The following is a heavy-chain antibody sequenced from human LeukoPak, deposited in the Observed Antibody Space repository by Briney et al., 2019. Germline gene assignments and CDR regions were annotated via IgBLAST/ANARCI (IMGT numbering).Heavy chain of an antibody. CDR2: IIPIFGTA. CDR1: GGTFSSYA. J-gene: IGHJ5*02. Sequence: SVRVSCKASGGTFSSYAISWVRQAPGQGLEWMGGIIPIFGTANYAQKFQGRVTITADKSTSTAYMELSSLRSEDTAVYYCARELGYCTNGVCYGQRENWFDPWGQGTLVTVSS. V-gene: IGHV1-69*06. CDR3: ARELGYCTNGVCYGQRENWFDP. D-gene: IGHD2-8*01.